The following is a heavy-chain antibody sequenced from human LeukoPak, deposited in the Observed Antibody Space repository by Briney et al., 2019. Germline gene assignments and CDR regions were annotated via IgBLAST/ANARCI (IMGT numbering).Heavy chain of an antibody. CDR2: IYYSGST. D-gene: IGHD2-2*01. J-gene: IGHJ6*03. CDR3: ARKAIVVVPAAMGRKKYYYYMDV. CDR1: GGSISNYY. V-gene: IGHV4-59*12. Sequence: SETLSLTYTVSGGSISNYYWSWIRQPPGKGLEWIGYIYYSGSTNYNPSLKSRVTISVDTSKNQFSLKVSSVTAADTAVYYCARKAIVVVPAAMGRKKYYYYMDVWGKGTTVTVSS.